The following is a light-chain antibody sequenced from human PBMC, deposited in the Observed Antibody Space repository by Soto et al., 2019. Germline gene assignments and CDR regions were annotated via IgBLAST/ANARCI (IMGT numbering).Light chain of an antibody. Sequence: QTVVTQEPSFSVSPGGTVTLTCGLSSGSVSTSFYPSWYQQIPGRAPRTLIYSTDTRSSGVPDRFSGSILGNKAALTITGAQADDESDYYCVLYKGSGISVFGGGTKLTVL. CDR3: VLYKGSGISV. J-gene: IGLJ2*01. V-gene: IGLV8-61*01. CDR2: STD. CDR1: SGSVSTSFY.